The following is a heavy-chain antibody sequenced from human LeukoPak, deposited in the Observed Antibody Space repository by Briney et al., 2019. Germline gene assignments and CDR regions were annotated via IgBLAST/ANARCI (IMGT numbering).Heavy chain of an antibody. D-gene: IGHD6-13*01. CDR3: AKTGYSSRWTYYFDY. V-gene: IGHV3-23*01. CDR2: ISGGGDAT. Sequence: GGSLRLSCAASGFSFNNYAMSWVRQAPGKGLEWVSAISGGGDATKYADSVKGRFTISRDNSKNTLYLQMNSLRAEDTAVYYCAKTGYSSRWTYYFDYWGQGTLVTVSS. CDR1: GFSFNNYA. J-gene: IGHJ4*02.